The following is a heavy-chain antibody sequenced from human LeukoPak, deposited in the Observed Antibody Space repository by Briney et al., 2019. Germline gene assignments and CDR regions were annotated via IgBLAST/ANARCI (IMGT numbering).Heavy chain of an antibody. J-gene: IGHJ4*02. Sequence: GASVKVSCKASGYTFTSYGISWVRQAPGQGLEWMGWISAYNGNTNYAQKLQGRVTMTTDTSTSTAYMELRSLRSDDTAVYYCARVVGYCSGGSCPFDYWGQGTLVTVSS. CDR3: ARVVGYCSGGSCPFDY. D-gene: IGHD2-15*01. CDR1: GYTFTSYG. V-gene: IGHV1-18*01. CDR2: ISAYNGNT.